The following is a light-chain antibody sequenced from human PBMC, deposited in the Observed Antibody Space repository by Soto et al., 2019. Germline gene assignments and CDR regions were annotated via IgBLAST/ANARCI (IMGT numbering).Light chain of an antibody. J-gene: IGKJ4*01. CDR1: QSISSY. V-gene: IGKV1-39*01. CDR3: QQTYRTPLT. Sequence: DIQMTQSPSSLSASVGDRVTITCRASQSISSYLNWYQQKPGKAPKLLIYAASSLQSGVPSRFSGGGSGTDFTLTIGSLQPEDFANYYCQQTYRTPLTFGGGTNVEVK. CDR2: AAS.